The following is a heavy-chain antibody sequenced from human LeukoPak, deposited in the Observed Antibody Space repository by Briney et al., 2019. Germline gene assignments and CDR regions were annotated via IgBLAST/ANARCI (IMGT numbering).Heavy chain of an antibody. CDR1: GFTFSGYG. J-gene: IGHJ4*02. Sequence: GGSLRLSCAASGFTFSGYGMHWVRQAPGKGLEWVAFKHYDGSDKYYADSVKGRFTISRDNSKNTLYLQMNSLRAEDTALYYCAKDRDYYLVGFFDYWGQGTLVTVSS. CDR3: AKDRDYYLVGFFDY. D-gene: IGHD3-10*01. CDR2: KHYDGSDK. V-gene: IGHV3-30*02.